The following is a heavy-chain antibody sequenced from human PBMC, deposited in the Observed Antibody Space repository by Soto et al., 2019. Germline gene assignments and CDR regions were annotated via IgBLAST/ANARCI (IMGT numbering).Heavy chain of an antibody. V-gene: IGHV3-30*18. D-gene: IGHD2-21*01. J-gene: IGHJ4*02. Sequence: QVQLVESGGGVVQPGRSLRLSCAASGFTFSSYGMHWVRQAPGKGLEWVAVISYDGSNKYYADSVKGRFTISRDNSKNTLYLQMNSLRAEVTAVYYCAKDRRRWSFYFDYWGQGTLVTVSS. CDR1: GFTFSSYG. CDR3: AKDRRRWSFYFDY. CDR2: ISYDGSNK.